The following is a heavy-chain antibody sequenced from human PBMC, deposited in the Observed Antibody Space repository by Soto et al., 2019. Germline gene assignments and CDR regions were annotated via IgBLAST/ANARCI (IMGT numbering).Heavy chain of an antibody. J-gene: IGHJ4*02. CDR3: ARDARGDEAPMDY. V-gene: IGHV1-2*04. CDR1: GYTFTGYY. Sequence: QVPLVQSGAEVKQPGASVKVSCKASGYTFTGYYMHWVRQAPGQGLEWMGWINPNSGGTNYAQKFQGWVTMTRDTSNSTAYMELSRLRSDDTAVYYCARDARGDEAPMDYWGQGTLVTVSS. D-gene: IGHD3-10*01. CDR2: INPNSGGT.